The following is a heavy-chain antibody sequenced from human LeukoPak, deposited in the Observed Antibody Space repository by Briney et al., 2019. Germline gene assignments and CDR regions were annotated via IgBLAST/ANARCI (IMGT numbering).Heavy chain of an antibody. CDR3: ARGIEVGSGYMDV. CDR2: INWSGAST. V-gene: IGHV3-20*04. Sequence: LPGGSLRLSCAASGFTFSNYAMNWVRQAPGKGLEWVSGINWSGASTGYADSVKGRFTISRDNSKNTLYLQMNSLRAEDTAVYYCARGIEVGSGYMDVWGKGTTVTISS. D-gene: IGHD3-22*01. CDR1: GFTFSNYA. J-gene: IGHJ6*03.